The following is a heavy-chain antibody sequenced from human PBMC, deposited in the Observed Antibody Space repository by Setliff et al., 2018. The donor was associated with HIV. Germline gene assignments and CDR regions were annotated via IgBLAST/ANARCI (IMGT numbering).Heavy chain of an antibody. CDR1: GGSISSSSYY. CDR3: ARGDTYYHDRSGYVKSALDAFDI. J-gene: IGHJ3*02. CDR2: IYYSGST. Sequence: PSETLSLTCTVSGGSISSSSYYWGWIRQPPGKGLEWVGSIYYSGSTYYNPSLKSRVTISVDTSKNQFSLKVNFVTAADTAVYHCARGDTYYHDRSGYVKSALDAFDIWGRGTMVTVSS. V-gene: IGHV4-39*01. D-gene: IGHD3-22*01.